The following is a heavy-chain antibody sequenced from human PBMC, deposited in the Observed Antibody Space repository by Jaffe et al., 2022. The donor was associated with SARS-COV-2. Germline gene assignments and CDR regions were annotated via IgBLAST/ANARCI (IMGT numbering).Heavy chain of an antibody. D-gene: IGHD2-8*01. Sequence: EVQLVESGGDLVQPGGSLRLSCTASGFSFSNYWVHWVRQAPGKGLVWVSSISADGSSTTYADSVKGRFTISRDNAKNTLYLQMNSLRGDDTAVYYCGRASNGAIDHWGQGTLVIVSS. J-gene: IGHJ4*02. CDR1: GFSFSNYW. CDR2: ISADGSST. V-gene: IGHV3-74*03. CDR3: GRASNGAIDH.